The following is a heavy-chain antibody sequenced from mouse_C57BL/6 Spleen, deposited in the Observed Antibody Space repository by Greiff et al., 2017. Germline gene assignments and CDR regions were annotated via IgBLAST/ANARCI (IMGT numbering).Heavy chain of an antibody. CDR3: ARSGEYFDY. J-gene: IGHJ2*01. CDR1: GYAFSSSW. V-gene: IGHV1-82*01. CDR2: IYPGDGAT. D-gene: IGHD3-2*02. Sequence: VQLQQSGPELVKPGASVKIFCKASGYAFSSSWLNWVKQRPGKGLEWIGRIYPGDGATNYNGKFKGKATLTADKSSSTAYMQLSGRTSEDSAVYFCARSGEYFDYWGQGTTLTVSS.